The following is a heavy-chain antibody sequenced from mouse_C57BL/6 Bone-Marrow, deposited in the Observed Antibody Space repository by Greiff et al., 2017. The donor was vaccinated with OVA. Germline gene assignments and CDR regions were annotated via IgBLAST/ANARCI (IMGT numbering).Heavy chain of an antibody. CDR2: INPDSSTI. V-gene: IGHV4-1*01. CDR1: GIDFSRYW. D-gene: IGHD1-1*01. Sequence: EASGIDFSRYWMSWVRRAPGKGLEWIGEINPDSSTINYAPSLKDKFIISRDNAKNTLYLQMSKVRSEDTALYYCARRDYGSSYEAYWGQGTLVTVSA. J-gene: IGHJ3*01. CDR3: ARRDYGSSYEAY.